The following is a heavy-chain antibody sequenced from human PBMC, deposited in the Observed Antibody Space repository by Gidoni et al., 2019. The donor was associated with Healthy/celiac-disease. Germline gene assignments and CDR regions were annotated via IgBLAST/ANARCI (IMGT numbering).Heavy chain of an antibody. CDR3: ARDQTGYSSTLETWGCFDY. CDR1: GFNFSSDR. CDR2: ISSSSSTI. J-gene: IGHJ4*02. D-gene: IGHD6-13*01. V-gene: IGHV3-48*04. Sequence: EVQLVESGGGLVQPGGSLRLSCAASGFNFSSDRMNWVRQAPGKGLEWVSYISSSSSTIYYADSVKGRFTISRDNAKNSLYLQMNSLRAEDTAVYYCARDQTGYSSTLETWGCFDYWGQGTLVTVSS.